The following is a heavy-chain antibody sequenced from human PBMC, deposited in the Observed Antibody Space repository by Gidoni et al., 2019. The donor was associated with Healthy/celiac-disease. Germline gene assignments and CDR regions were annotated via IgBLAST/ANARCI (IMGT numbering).Heavy chain of an antibody. CDR2: ISSSSSTI. D-gene: IGHD3-22*01. CDR1: GFTFSSYS. J-gene: IGHJ4*02. CDR3: ARDSNYDSSGYFGY. Sequence: EVQLVESGGGLVQPGGSLRLTCAASGFTFSSYSMNWVRQAPGKGLEWVSYISSSSSTIYYADSVKGRFTISRDNAKNSLYLQMNSLRDEDTAVYYCARDSNYDSSGYFGYWGQGTLVTVSS. V-gene: IGHV3-48*02.